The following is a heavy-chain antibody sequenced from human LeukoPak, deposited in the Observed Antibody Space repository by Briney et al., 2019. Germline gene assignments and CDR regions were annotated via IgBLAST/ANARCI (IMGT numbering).Heavy chain of an antibody. V-gene: IGHV3-48*03. CDR1: GFTFSTYE. D-gene: IGHD7-27*01. J-gene: IGHJ4*02. Sequence: PGGSLRLSCAASGFTFSTYEMNWVRQAPGKGLEWVSYISSSGSSKYYAEFVKGRFTISRDNAKNSLLLQMNSLSAEDTAVYYCARITGELRKETAFDYWGQGTLVTVSS. CDR3: ARITGELRKETAFDY. CDR2: ISSSGSSK.